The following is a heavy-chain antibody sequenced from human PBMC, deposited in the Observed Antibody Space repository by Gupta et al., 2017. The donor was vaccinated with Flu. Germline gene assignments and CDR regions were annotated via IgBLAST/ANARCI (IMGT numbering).Heavy chain of an antibody. Sequence: FNFSGHFMHWVRQAPGQGLVWVARIRFDGTATRYADSVKGRFTISRDNAKNTVYLQMNSLSPEDTALYYCAREVVNNRLDPWGQGTLVTVAS. CDR1: FNFSGHF. J-gene: IGHJ5*02. CDR3: AREVVNNRLDP. V-gene: IGHV3-74*01. CDR2: IRFDGTAT. D-gene: IGHD2-15*01.